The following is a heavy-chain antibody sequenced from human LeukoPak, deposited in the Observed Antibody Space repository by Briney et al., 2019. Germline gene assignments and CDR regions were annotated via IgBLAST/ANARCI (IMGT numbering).Heavy chain of an antibody. CDR3: ARRKGYCGGDCYSNYFDY. J-gene: IGHJ4*02. CDR2: IYPGDSDT. Sequence: GESPKISCKGSGYSFTSYWIGWVRQMPGKGLEWMGIIYPGDSDTRYSPSFQGQVTISADKSISTAYLQWSSLKASDTAMYYCARRKGYCGGDCYSNYFDYWGQGTLVTVSS. D-gene: IGHD2-21*02. CDR1: GYSFTSYW. V-gene: IGHV5-51*01.